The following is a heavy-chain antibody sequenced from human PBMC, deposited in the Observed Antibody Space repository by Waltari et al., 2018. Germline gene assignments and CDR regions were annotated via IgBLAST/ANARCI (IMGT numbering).Heavy chain of an antibody. D-gene: IGHD1-26*01. CDR1: GFSISTNGVA. V-gene: IGHV2-5*02. Sequence: QITLKESGPTLVKPTQTLTLTCSLSGFSISTNGVAVGWIRQPPGKALESLAIVYWDDDKLYSPSLRDRITITKDTYKNHVVLTMTNMDPVDTATYFCAHFSYRGSRLLDHWGQGAPVTVSS. CDR2: VYWDDDK. J-gene: IGHJ4*02. CDR3: AHFSYRGSRLLDH.